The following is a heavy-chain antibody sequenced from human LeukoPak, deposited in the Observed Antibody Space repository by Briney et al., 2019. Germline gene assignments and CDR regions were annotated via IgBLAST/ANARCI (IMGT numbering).Heavy chain of an antibody. CDR2: ISTYNGNT. V-gene: IGHV1-18*01. D-gene: IGHD4-17*01. CDR3: ARRFSVTHFDY. J-gene: IGHJ4*02. Sequence: ASVKVSCRASGYTFTTYGINWVRQAPGQGLEWTGWISTYNGNTNYAQNLQGRVTMTIDTSTSTAYMELRSLRSDDTAVYYCARRFSVTHFDYWGQGTLVTVSS. CDR1: GYTFTTYG.